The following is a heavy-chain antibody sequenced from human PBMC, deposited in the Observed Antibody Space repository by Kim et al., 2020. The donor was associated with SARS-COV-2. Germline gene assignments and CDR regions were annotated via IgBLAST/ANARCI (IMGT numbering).Heavy chain of an antibody. V-gene: IGHV2-70*11. CDR3: ARLSRDDFDY. CDR2: IDWDDDK. CDR1: GFSLITSGMC. J-gene: IGHJ4*02. D-gene: IGHD6-13*01. Sequence: SGPTLVKPTQTLKLTFTFSGFSLITSGMCVSWIRQPPGKALEWLARIDWDDDKYYRTSLKTRLTLSKDTSKNQVVLTMTNMDPVDTATYYCARLSRDDFDYWDQGTLVTVPS.